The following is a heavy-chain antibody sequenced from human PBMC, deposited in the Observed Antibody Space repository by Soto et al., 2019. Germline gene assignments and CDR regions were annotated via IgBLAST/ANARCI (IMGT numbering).Heavy chain of an antibody. J-gene: IGHJ5*02. D-gene: IGHD6-13*01. Sequence: EVQLVQSGAEVKKPGESLRISCKGSGYRFTSYWINWVRHMPGKGLEWMGRIDPSDSYTNYSPSFKGHATISADKSISTAYLQWSSLKASDTAMYYCARRHSSSSAFDPWGQGTLVTVSS. V-gene: IGHV5-10-1*01. CDR2: IDPSDSYT. CDR3: ARRHSSSSAFDP. CDR1: GYRFTSYW.